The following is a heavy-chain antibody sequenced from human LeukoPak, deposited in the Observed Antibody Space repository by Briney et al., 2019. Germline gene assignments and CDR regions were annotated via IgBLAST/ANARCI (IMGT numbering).Heavy chain of an antibody. D-gene: IGHD1-14*01. V-gene: IGHV1-69*04. CDR2: IIPILGIA. Sequence: LVKVSCKASGYTFTGYYMHWVRQAPGQGLEWMGRIIPILGIANYAQKFQGRVTITADKSTSTAYMELSSLRSEDTAVYYCVRVGRGSRRPYYYYMDVWGKGPRSPSP. CDR3: VRVGRGSRRPYYYYMDV. J-gene: IGHJ6*03. CDR1: GYTFTGYY.